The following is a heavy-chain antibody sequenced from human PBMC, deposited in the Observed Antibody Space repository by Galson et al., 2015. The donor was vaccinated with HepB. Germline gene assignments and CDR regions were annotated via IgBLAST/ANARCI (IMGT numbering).Heavy chain of an antibody. CDR2: ISYDGRNM. CDR3: AKDLDYYDSSGYDSDAFDI. J-gene: IGHJ3*02. Sequence: SLRLSCAASGFTLSNYAMHWVRQAPGGGLEWVAVISYDGRNMYYSDSVKGRFTISRDNSKNTLYLQMNSLRAEDTAVYYCAKDLDYYDSSGYDSDAFDIWGQGTMVTVSS. CDR1: GFTLSNYA. V-gene: IGHV3-30*04. D-gene: IGHD3-22*01.